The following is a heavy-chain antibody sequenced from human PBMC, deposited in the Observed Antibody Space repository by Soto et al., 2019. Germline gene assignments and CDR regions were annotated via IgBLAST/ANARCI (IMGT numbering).Heavy chain of an antibody. D-gene: IGHD1-26*01. V-gene: IGHV1-2*02. CDR1: GYTFTVYY. CDR2: INPKSGGT. Sequence: ASVKVSCKASGYTFTVYYMHWVRQAPGQGLEWMGRINPKSGGTMYPQKFQGRVTMTWDTSISTAYMALTRLRSDDTAVYYCEGDGGKGGGSSCFDYLGQGTRGTVAS. J-gene: IGHJ4*02. CDR3: EGDGGKGGGSSCFDY.